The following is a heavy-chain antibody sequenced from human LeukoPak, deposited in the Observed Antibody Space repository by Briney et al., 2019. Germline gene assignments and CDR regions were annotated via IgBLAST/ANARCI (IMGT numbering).Heavy chain of an antibody. CDR3: AKNRSGWYYLDY. V-gene: IGHV3-9*01. J-gene: IGHJ4*02. CDR1: GFSFDDYA. Sequence: GGSLRLSCAASGFSFDDYAMHWVRQVPGKGLEWVSGITWNSAPIGYADSVKGRFTISRDNSKNSLYLQMNSLTVEDTAVYYCAKNRSGWYYLDYWGQGTLVTVSS. CDR2: ITWNSAPI. D-gene: IGHD6-19*01.